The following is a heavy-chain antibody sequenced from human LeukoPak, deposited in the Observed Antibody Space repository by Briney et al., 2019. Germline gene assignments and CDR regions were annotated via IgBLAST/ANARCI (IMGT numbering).Heavy chain of an antibody. Sequence: KPSETLSLTCTVSGGSISTYYWSWIRQPAGKGLEWIGRIYTSGSTTYNPSLKSRVTMSVDTSKYQFSPKLTSVTAADTAVYYCARPRSYDTSDYPYNWFDPWGQGTLVTVSS. D-gene: IGHD3-22*01. CDR1: GGSISTYY. V-gene: IGHV4-4*07. CDR3: ARPRSYDTSDYPYNWFDP. CDR2: IYTSGST. J-gene: IGHJ5*02.